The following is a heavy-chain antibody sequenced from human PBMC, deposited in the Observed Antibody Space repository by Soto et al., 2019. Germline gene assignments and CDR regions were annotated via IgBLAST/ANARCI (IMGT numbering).Heavy chain of an antibody. CDR1: GFTFISHS. Sequence: EMQLVESGGGLVKSGGSLRLSCAASGFTFISHSMNWVRQAPGTGLEWVASISSSSSKIYYADSVKGRFTISRDNAENSLYLQMNSLRADDTAVYYCARWSGHCSNGVCVGLYFYYNGMDVWGHGTTVIVSS. J-gene: IGHJ6*02. D-gene: IGHD2-8*01. CDR3: ARWSGHCSNGVCVGLYFYYNGMDV. V-gene: IGHV3-21*01. CDR2: ISSSSSKI.